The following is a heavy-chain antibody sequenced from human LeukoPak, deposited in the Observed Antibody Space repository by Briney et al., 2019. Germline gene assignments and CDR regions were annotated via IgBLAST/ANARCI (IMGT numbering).Heavy chain of an antibody. D-gene: IGHD4-11*01. J-gene: IGHJ4*02. CDR1: GFTFTYYA. CDR2: ISGSDGST. Sequence: SGGSLRLSCAASGFTFTYYAMNWVRQAPGKGLDWASAISGSDGSTYYADSVKGRFTISRDNSKNTLYLQMNSLRAEDTAVYYCAKAGDYSYFDYWGQGTLVTVSS. CDR3: AKAGDYSYFDY. V-gene: IGHV3-23*01.